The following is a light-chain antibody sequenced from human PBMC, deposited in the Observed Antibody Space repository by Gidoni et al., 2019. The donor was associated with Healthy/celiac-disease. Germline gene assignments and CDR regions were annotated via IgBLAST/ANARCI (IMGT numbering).Light chain of an antibody. CDR3: SSYTSSSFVV. V-gene: IGLV2-14*01. Sequence: QSALTQPASVSGSPGQSITISCTGTSSDVGGYNYVSWSQQHPGKAPKLMIYYVSNRPSGVSNRFSGSKSGNTASLTISGLQAEDEADYYCSSYTSSSFVVFGGGTKLTVL. J-gene: IGLJ2*01. CDR2: YVS. CDR1: SSDVGGYNY.